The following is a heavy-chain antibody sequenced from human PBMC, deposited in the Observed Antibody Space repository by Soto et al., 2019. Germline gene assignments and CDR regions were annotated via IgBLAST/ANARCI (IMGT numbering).Heavy chain of an antibody. Sequence: GGSLRLSCAASGFTFSSYGMHWVRQAPGKGLEWVAVISYDGSNKYYADSVKGRFTISKDNSKNTLYLQMNSLRAEDTAVYYCAKDQYCSSTSCYYYYYGMDVWGQGTTVTVSS. V-gene: IGHV3-30*18. CDR1: GFTFSSYG. CDR2: ISYDGSNK. D-gene: IGHD2-2*01. J-gene: IGHJ6*02. CDR3: AKDQYCSSTSCYYYYYGMDV.